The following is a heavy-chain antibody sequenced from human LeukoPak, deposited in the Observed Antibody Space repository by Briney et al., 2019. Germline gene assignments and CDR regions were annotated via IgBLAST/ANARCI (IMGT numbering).Heavy chain of an antibody. CDR2: IYYSGSA. V-gene: IGHV4-59*01. CDR3: ARARGSYLLDY. D-gene: IGHD1-26*01. J-gene: IGHJ4*02. Sequence: PSETLSLTCTVSGGSISSYYWSWIRQPPGKGLEWIGYIYYSGSANYNPSLKSRVTISVDTSKNQFSLKLSSVTAADTAVYYCARARGSYLLDYWGQGTLVTVSS. CDR1: GGSISSYY.